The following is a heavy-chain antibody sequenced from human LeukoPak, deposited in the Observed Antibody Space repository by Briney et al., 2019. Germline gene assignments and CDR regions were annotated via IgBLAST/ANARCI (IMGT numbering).Heavy chain of an antibody. CDR3: ARQSTSYGVYWYFDL. J-gene: IGHJ2*01. V-gene: IGHV4-59*08. Sequence: KPSETLSLTCTVSGGSISSYYWSWIRQPPGKGLEWIGYIYYSGSTNYNPSLKSRVTISVDTSKNQFSLKLSSVTAADTAVYYCARQSTSYGVYWYFDLWGRGTLVTVSS. D-gene: IGHD4-17*01. CDR1: GGSISSYY. CDR2: IYYSGST.